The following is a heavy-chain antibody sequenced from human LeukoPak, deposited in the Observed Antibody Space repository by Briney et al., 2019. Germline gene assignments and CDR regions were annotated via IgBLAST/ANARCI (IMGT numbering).Heavy chain of an antibody. CDR2: ISSSGSTI. CDR3: ARVELAPYYYYMDV. Sequence: LRLSCAAPAFIISSYEINWLGQAPGKGLQSLSDISSSGSTIWYADSVKGRFTISRDNAKNSLYLQMNSLRAEDTAVYYCARVELAPYYYYMDVWGKGTTVTVSS. D-gene: IGHD1-7*01. V-gene: IGHV3-48*03. CDR1: AFIISSYE. J-gene: IGHJ6*03.